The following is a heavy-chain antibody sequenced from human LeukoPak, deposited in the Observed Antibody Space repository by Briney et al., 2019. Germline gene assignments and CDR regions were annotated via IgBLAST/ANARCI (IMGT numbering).Heavy chain of an antibody. J-gene: IGHJ4*02. CDR2: ISSSGSTI. D-gene: IGHD4-17*01. V-gene: IGHV3-48*03. CDR1: GFTFSSYE. CDR3: AREPQDYGDYLSGYFDY. Sequence: PGGSLRLSCAASGFTFSSYEMNWVRQAPGKGLEWVSYISSSGSTIYYADSVKGRFTISRDNAKNSLYLQMNSLRAEDTAVYYCAREPQDYGDYLSGYFDYWGQGTLVTVSS.